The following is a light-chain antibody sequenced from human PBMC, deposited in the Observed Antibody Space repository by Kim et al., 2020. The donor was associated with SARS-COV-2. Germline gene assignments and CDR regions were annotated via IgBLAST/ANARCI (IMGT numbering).Light chain of an antibody. Sequence: PGERATRSCRASQSVSSYLAWYQQKPGQAPRLLIYDASNRATGIPARFSGSGSGTDFTLTISSLEPEDFAVYYCQQRSNWPTKITFGQGTRLEIK. V-gene: IGKV3-11*01. CDR3: QQRSNWPTKIT. CDR2: DAS. CDR1: QSVSSY. J-gene: IGKJ5*01.